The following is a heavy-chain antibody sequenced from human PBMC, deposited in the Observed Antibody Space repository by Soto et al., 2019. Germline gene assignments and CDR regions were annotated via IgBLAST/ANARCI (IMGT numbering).Heavy chain of an antibody. D-gene: IGHD2-2*01. J-gene: IGHJ4*02. CDR1: GGSISSGGYY. CDR3: ARSSTSANYFDY. Sequence: QVQLQESGPGLVKPSQTLSLTCSVSGGSISSGGYYWSWIRQHPGKGLGWIGYIYYSGSTYYNPSLNSRVTISVDTSKNQFSLKLSSVTAADTAVYYCARSSTSANYFDYWGQGTLVTVSS. V-gene: IGHV4-31*03. CDR2: IYYSGST.